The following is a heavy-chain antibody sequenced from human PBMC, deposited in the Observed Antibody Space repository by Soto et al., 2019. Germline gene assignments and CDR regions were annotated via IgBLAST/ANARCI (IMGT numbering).Heavy chain of an antibody. CDR1: GYTFTNYA. D-gene: IGHD1-26*01. V-gene: IGHV1-3*01. J-gene: IGHJ4*02. CDR3: ANYGLMGPTIGH. CDR2: INGGNGDT. Sequence: QVQLVQSGAEVKKPGASVKVSCKASGYTFTNYAMHWVRQAPGQGLEWMGWINGGNGDTKYSRKFQGRVTFSRDTFATTAYMELSRLISEDTAVYFCANYGLMGPTIGHWGQGTQVTVSS.